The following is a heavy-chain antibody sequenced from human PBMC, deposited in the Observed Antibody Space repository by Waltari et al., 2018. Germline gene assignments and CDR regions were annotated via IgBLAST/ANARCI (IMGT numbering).Heavy chain of an antibody. CDR1: GYPFSDYY. D-gene: IGHD1-1*01. J-gene: IGHJ5*02. Sequence: QAQLVQSGAEVKKPVASVKVSCKASGYPFSDYYIQWVRQAPGQGLEWVAWVNPQTGATNSAQKFQGRVTVTRDTSISTAYMQLTGLTSDDTAFYYCAGGTNGSTGWFAPWGQGTLVTVSS. CDR3: AGGTNGSTGWFAP. V-gene: IGHV1-2*02. CDR2: VNPQTGAT.